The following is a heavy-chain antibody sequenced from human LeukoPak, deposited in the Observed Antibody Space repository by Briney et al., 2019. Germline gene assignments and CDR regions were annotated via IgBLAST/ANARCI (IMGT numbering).Heavy chain of an antibody. D-gene: IGHD4-11*01. V-gene: IGHV3-7*01. CDR2: IKQDGSEK. CDR1: GFTFSGYW. CDR3: TRDFSETTVTTRRFRWANWFDP. J-gene: IGHJ5*02. Sequence: GGSLRLSCAASGFTFSGYWMSWVRQAPGEGLEWVANIKQDGSEKNYVDSVKGRFTISRENAKNSLYLQMNRLRDEDTAVYYCTRDFSETTVTTRRFRWANWFDPWGQGTLVTVSS.